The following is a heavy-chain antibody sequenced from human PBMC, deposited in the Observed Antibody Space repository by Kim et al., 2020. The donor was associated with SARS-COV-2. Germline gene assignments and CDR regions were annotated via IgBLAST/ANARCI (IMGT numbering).Heavy chain of an antibody. V-gene: IGHV4-59*01. CDR2: IYYSGST. Sequence: SETLSLTCTVSGGSISSYYWSWIRQPPGKGLEWIGYIYYSGSTNYNPSLKSRVTISVDTSKNQFSLKLSSVTAADTAVYYCARGGLTYDSYGMDVWGQGTTVTVSS. CDR3: ARGGLTYDSYGMDV. J-gene: IGHJ6*02. CDR1: GGSISSYY.